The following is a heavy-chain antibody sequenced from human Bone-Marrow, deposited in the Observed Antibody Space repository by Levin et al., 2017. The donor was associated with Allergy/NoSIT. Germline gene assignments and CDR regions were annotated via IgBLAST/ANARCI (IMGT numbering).Heavy chain of an antibody. CDR3: TTDQGDYLRGIDY. Sequence: PGGSLRLSCAASGFTFTNAWMNWVRQAPGKGLEWVGRIKSTTDGGTTDYAAPVKGRFTISRDDSKNTLYLQMNSLIIEDTAVYHCTTDQGDYLRGIDYWGQGTLVTVSS. D-gene: IGHD4-17*01. CDR1: GFTFTNAW. V-gene: IGHV3-15*07. J-gene: IGHJ4*02. CDR2: IKSTTDGGTT.